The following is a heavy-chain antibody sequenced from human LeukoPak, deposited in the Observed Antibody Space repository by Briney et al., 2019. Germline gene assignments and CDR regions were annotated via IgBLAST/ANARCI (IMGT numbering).Heavy chain of an antibody. D-gene: IGHD3-10*01. CDR2: ITSDGTNE. J-gene: IGHJ4*02. CDR3: ALSRELLWFGELY. Sequence: AGGSLRLSCAASGFTFRAYIMHWVRQAPGKGLEWVAVITSDGTNEYYADAVKGRFTISRDNAKNSLYLQMNSLRAEDTAVYYCALSRELLWFGELYWGQGTLVTVSS. V-gene: IGHV3-30-3*01. CDR1: GFTFRAYI.